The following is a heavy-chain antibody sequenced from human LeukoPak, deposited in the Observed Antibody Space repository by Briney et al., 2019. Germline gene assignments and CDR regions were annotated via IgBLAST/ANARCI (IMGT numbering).Heavy chain of an antibody. V-gene: IGHV3-33*01. J-gene: IGHJ4*02. Sequence: GGSLRLSCTPSGFTFSSYGMHWVRQAPGKGLEWVAVIWYDRSKKYYADSVEGRFTIARDNSRNTLNLQMNSLRAEDTAVYYCARWKGDPGRFFDYWGQGTPVTVSS. CDR3: ARWKGDPGRFFDY. CDR1: GFTFSSYG. D-gene: IGHD1-1*01. CDR2: IWYDRSKK.